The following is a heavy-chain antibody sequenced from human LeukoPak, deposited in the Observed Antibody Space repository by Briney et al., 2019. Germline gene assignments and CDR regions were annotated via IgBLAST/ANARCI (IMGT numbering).Heavy chain of an antibody. J-gene: IGHJ3*02. CDR1: GYTFTSYG. Sequence: ASVKVSCKASGYTFTSYGISWVRQAPGQGLEWMGWISAYNGNTNYAQKLQGRVTMTTDTSTSTAYMELRSLRSDDTAVYYCARSSAEVSPYYDFWSGYLENRATTGSGGAFDIWGQGTTVTVSS. CDR3: ARSSAEVSPYYDFWSGYLENRATTGSGGAFDI. CDR2: ISAYNGNT. D-gene: IGHD3-3*01. V-gene: IGHV1-18*01.